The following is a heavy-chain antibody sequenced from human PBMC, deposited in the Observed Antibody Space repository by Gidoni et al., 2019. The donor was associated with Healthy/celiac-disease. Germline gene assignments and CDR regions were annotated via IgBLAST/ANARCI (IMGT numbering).Heavy chain of an antibody. J-gene: IGHJ4*02. D-gene: IGHD2-21*02. CDR2: IRSSGSTI. V-gene: IGHV3-48*03. CDR1: GFTFSSYE. CDR3: ASWRTALKR. Sequence: EVQLVESGGGLVQPGGSLRPSCAASGFTFSSYEMNWVRQAPGKGLEWVSYIRSSGSTIYYADSVKGRFTISRDNAKNSLYLQMNSLRAEDTAVYYCASWRTALKRWGQGTLVTVSS.